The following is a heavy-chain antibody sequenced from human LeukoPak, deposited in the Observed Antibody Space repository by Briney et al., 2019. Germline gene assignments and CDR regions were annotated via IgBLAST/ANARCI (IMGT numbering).Heavy chain of an antibody. D-gene: IGHD3-22*01. CDR2: IWYDGSNK. Sequence: GGSLRLSCAASGFTFSRYGMHWVRQAPGKGLKWVAVIWYDGSNKYYADSVKGRFTISRDNSKNTLYLQMNSLRAEDTAVYYCARDFPWDSSASSHYVPFDYCGQGTLVTVSS. CDR3: ARDFPWDSSASSHYVPFDY. J-gene: IGHJ4*02. V-gene: IGHV3-33*01. CDR1: GFTFSRYG.